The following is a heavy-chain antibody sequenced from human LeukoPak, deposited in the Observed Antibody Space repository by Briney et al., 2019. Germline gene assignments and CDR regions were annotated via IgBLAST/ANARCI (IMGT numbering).Heavy chain of an antibody. V-gene: IGHV3-30*04. CDR2: ISYDGSNK. Sequence: GTSLRLSCAASGFTFSSFAIHWVRQAPGKGLEWVAVISYDGSNKYYADSVKGRFTISRDNSKNTLYLQMNSLRAEDTAVYYCARSIAVAGTPLDYWGLGTLVTVSS. D-gene: IGHD6-19*01. J-gene: IGHJ4*02. CDR3: ARSIAVAGTPLDY. CDR1: GFTFSSFA.